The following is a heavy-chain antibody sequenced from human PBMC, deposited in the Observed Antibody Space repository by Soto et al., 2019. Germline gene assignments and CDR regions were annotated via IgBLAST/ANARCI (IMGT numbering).Heavy chain of an antibody. CDR2: ISYDGSNK. CDR3: AKDMRGDIDY. V-gene: IGHV3-30*18. CDR1: GFTFSSYG. D-gene: IGHD3-10*01. Sequence: QVQLVESGGGVVQPGRSLRLSCAASGFTFSSYGMYWVRQAPGKGLEWVAVISYDGSNKYYADSVKGRFTISRDNSKNTLYLQMNSLRAEDTAVYYCAKDMRGDIDYWGQGTLVTVSS. J-gene: IGHJ4*02.